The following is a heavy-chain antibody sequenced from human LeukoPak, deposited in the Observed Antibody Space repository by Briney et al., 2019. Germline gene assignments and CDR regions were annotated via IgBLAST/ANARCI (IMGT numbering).Heavy chain of an antibody. Sequence: GGSLRLSCVASGFTFNNYWMSWVRQAPGKGLEWVANIKHDEIEKYYVDSVKGRFTISRDNAKNSLYLQMNSLRAEDTAVYYCAREWSNIVVVPAANHGMDVWGQGTTVTVSS. CDR3: AREWSNIVVVPAANHGMDV. J-gene: IGHJ6*02. CDR1: GFTFNNYW. D-gene: IGHD2-2*01. CDR2: IKHDEIEK. V-gene: IGHV3-7*03.